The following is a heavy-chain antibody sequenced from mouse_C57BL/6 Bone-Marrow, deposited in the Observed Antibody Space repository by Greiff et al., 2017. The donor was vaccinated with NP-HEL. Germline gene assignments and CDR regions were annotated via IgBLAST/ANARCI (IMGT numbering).Heavy chain of an antibody. D-gene: IGHD4-1*01. Sequence: EVKLMESGPGLVKPSQSLSLTCSVTGYSITSGYYWNWIRPFPGTTLEWMGYISYDGSNNYNPSLKNRISLPRDTSKNQFFLKLNAVTTEDTATYYCAREAGTYAMDYWGQGTSVTVSS. CDR3: AREAGTYAMDY. J-gene: IGHJ4*01. CDR1: GYSITSGYY. CDR2: ISYDGSN. V-gene: IGHV3-6*01.